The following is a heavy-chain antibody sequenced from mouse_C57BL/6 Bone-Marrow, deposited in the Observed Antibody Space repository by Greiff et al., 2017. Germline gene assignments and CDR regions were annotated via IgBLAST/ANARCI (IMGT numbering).Heavy chain of an antibody. V-gene: IGHV1-80*01. J-gene: IGHJ3*01. CDR1: GYAFSSYW. Sequence: VKLQQSGAELVKPGASVKISCKASGYAFSSYWMNWVKQRPGKGLEWIGQIYPGDGDTNYNGKFKGKATLTADKSSSTAYMQLSSLTSEDSAVYFCARRLYGSSYAWFAYWGQGTLVTVSA. CDR2: IYPGDGDT. CDR3: ARRLYGSSYAWFAY. D-gene: IGHD1-1*01.